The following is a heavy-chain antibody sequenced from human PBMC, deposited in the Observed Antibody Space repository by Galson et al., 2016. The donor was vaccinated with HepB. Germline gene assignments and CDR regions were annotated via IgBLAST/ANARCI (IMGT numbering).Heavy chain of an antibody. V-gene: IGHV3-53*01. D-gene: IGHD3-10*01. J-gene: IGHJ6*02. CDR3: ARDRGRFGSGTTPYYYFGMDV. CDR2: IYFGGDT. Sequence: SLRLSCAASGFTVGDNYMSWVRQAPGKGLEWVSVIYFGGDTYSADSGTGRFTLSRDNSKNTLYLQMNSLRVEGTAVYYCARDRGRFGSGTTPYYYFGMDVWGPGTTVIVSS. CDR1: GFTVGDNY.